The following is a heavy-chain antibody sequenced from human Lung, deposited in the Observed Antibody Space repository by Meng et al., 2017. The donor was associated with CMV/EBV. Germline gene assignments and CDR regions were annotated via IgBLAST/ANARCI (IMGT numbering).Heavy chain of an antibody. D-gene: IGHD1-1*01. Sequence: GGSXRLXCAASGFTFSRYWMHWVRQTPEKGLVWVSRIKTDGTYSNYADYVKGRFTISRDNARNTLYLQMNSLRGEDTAVYFCVRDGDHWNFDYWGQGTVVTVSS. CDR1: GFTFSRYW. CDR3: VRDGDHWNFDY. CDR2: IKTDGTYS. J-gene: IGHJ4*02. V-gene: IGHV3-74*01.